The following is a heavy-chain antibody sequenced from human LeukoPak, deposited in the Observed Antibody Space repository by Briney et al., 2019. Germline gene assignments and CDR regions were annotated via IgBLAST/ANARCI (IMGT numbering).Heavy chain of an antibody. V-gene: IGHV3-21*01. J-gene: IGHJ4*02. D-gene: IGHD3-3*01. CDR3: ARGHDTIYGVLYPLAY. CDR2: IGPGGSSI. CDR1: GFTFSSYT. Sequence: GGSLRLSCAASGFTFSSYTMNWVRQAPGKGLEWVSSIGPGGSSIDYADSLKGRFTISRDNAKNSLYLQMSSLRVEDTAVYFCARGHDTIYGVLYPLAYWGQGTLVTVSS.